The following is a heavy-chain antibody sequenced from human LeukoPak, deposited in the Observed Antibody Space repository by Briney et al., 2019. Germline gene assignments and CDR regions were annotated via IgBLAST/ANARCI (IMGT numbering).Heavy chain of an antibody. CDR1: GFTVSSNY. CDR3: ARVLGTD. D-gene: IGHD1-1*01. V-gene: IGHV3-53*03. Sequence: GGSLRLSCAASGFTVSSNYMSWVRQAPGKGLEWVSIVYSGGSTYYADSVKGRFTISRDNAKNSLYLQMNSLRAEDTAVYYCARVLGTDWGQGTLVTVSS. CDR2: VYSGGST. J-gene: IGHJ4*02.